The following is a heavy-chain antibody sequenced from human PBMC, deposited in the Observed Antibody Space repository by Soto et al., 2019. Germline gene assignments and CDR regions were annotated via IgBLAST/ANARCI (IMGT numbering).Heavy chain of an antibody. Sequence: TSYWIGWVRQMPGKGLEWMGIIYPGDSDTRYSPSFQGQVTISADKSISTAYLQWSSLKASDTAMYYCARYADGPLPGPTGNPPFDYWGQGTLVTVSS. V-gene: IGHV5-51*01. CDR3: ARYADGPLPGPTGNPPFDY. CDR1: TSYW. J-gene: IGHJ4*02. D-gene: IGHD1-1*01. CDR2: IYPGDSDT.